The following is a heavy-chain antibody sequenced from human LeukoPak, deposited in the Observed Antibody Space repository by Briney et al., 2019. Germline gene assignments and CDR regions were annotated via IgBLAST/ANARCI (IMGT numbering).Heavy chain of an antibody. V-gene: IGHV3-21*01. CDR2: ISSSSSYI. CDR1: GFTVSSYS. Sequence: GSLRLSCAASGFTVSSYSMNWVRQAPGKGLEWVSSISSSSSYIYYADSVKGRFTISRDNAKNSLYLQMNSLRAEDTAVYYCARDSVGADAFDIWGQGTMVTVSS. CDR3: ARDSVGADAFDI. J-gene: IGHJ3*02. D-gene: IGHD1-26*01.